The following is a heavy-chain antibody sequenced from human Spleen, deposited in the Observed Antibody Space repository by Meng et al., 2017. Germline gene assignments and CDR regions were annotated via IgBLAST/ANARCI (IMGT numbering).Heavy chain of an antibody. CDR2: FDPEDGET. CDR3: ASLGIAAAGGWFDP. D-gene: IGHD6-13*01. V-gene: IGHV1-24*01. Sequence: ASVKVSCKASGYTFSSFYVHWVRQAPGQGLEWMGGFDPEDGETIYAQKFQGRVTITADKSTSTAYMELSSLRSEDTAVYYCASLGIAAAGGWFDPWGQGTLVTVSS. CDR1: GYTFSSFY. J-gene: IGHJ5*02.